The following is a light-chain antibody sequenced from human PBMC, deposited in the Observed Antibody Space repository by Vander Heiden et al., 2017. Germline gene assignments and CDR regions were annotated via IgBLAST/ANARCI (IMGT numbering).Light chain of an antibody. CDR1: SSDVGSYNL. J-gene: IGLJ2*01. CDR3: CSYAGSSTLV. Sequence: QSALTQPSYVSGFPGQSITISCTGTSSDVGSYNLVSWYQQHPGKAPKLMIYEVSKRPSGVSNRFSGSKSGNTASLTISGRQAEDEADYYCCSYAGSSTLVFGGGTKLTVL. CDR2: EVS. V-gene: IGLV2-23*02.